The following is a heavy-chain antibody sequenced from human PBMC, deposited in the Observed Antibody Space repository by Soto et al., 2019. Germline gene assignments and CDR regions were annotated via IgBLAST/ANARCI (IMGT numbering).Heavy chain of an antibody. J-gene: IGHJ4*02. Sequence: SETLSLTCSVSGGSIRSVGSYWSWIRQHPGRALDYIGYIYYSGSTYYNPTLKSRVSLSVDTSKNQFSLKLSSVTAADTAVYFCARDYGGNKKFDSWGQGALVTDSS. CDR1: GGSIRSVGSY. CDR3: ARDYGGNKKFDS. CDR2: IYYSGST. V-gene: IGHV4-31*03. D-gene: IGHD4-17*01.